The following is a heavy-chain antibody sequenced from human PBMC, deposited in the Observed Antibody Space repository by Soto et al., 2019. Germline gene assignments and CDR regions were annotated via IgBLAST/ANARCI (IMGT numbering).Heavy chain of an antibody. Sequence: RASVKVSCKVSGYTFTGYYMHWVRQAPGQGLEWMGWINPNSGGTNYAQKFQGRVTMTRDTSISTAYMELSRLRSDDTAVYYCATSTPKTTYYYGMDVWGQGTTVTVSS. V-gene: IGHV1-2*02. CDR1: GYTFTGYY. J-gene: IGHJ6*02. CDR3: ATSTPKTTYYYGMDV. D-gene: IGHD2-15*01. CDR2: INPNSGGT.